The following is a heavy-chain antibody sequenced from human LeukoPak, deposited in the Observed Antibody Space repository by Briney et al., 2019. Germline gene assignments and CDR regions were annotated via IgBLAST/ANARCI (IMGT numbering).Heavy chain of an antibody. J-gene: IGHJ4*02. Sequence: SETLSLTCTVSGYSISSGYYWGWIRQPPGKGLEWIGSIYHSGSTYYNPSLKSRVTISVDTSKNQFSLKLSSVTAADTAVYYCARDEGEDYFDYWGQGTLVTVSS. D-gene: IGHD3-16*01. CDR1: GYSISSGYY. CDR3: ARDEGEDYFDY. V-gene: IGHV4-38-2*02. CDR2: IYHSGST.